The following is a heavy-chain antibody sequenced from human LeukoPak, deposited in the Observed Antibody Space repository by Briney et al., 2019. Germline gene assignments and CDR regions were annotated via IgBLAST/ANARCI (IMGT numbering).Heavy chain of an antibody. D-gene: IGHD2-2*01. Sequence: SETLSLTCDVYGGSFSGYYWSWIRQPPGKGLEWIGEINHSGSTNYNPSLKSRVTISVDTSKNQFSLKLSSVTAADTAVYYCASRGCSSTSCYERGHWFDPWGQGTLVTVSS. CDR3: ASRGCSSTSCYERGHWFDP. CDR2: INHSGST. V-gene: IGHV4-34*01. J-gene: IGHJ5*02. CDR1: GGSFSGYY.